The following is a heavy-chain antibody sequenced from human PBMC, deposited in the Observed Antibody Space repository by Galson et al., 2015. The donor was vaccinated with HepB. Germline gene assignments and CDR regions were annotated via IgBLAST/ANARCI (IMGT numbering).Heavy chain of an antibody. J-gene: IGHJ6*02. CDR2: INAGNGNT. CDR1: GYTFTSYA. CDR3: AVQGSGSYYTPDYYYYGMDV. Sequence: SVKVSCKASGYTFTSYAMHWVRQAPGQRLEWMGWINAGNGNTKYSQKFQGRVTITRDTSASTAYMELSSLRSEDTAVYYCAVQGSGSYYTPDYYYYGMDVWGQGTTVTVSS. D-gene: IGHD3-10*01. V-gene: IGHV1-3*01.